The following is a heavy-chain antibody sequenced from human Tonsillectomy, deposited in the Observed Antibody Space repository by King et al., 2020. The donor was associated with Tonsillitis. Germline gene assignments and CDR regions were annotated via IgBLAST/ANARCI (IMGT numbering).Heavy chain of an antibody. J-gene: IGHJ6*02. D-gene: IGHD2-21*01. V-gene: IGHV3-23*04. CDR3: AKGVTMICVVLYYYCIDV. CDR1: GFTLSSYA. Sequence: VQLVESGGGLVQPGGSLRLSCAASGFTLSSYAMSWVRQAPGKGLEWVSAISGSGGSTYYADSVKGRFTISRDNSKNTLYLQMNSLRAEDTAVYYCAKGVTMICVVLYYYCIDVWGQGTTVTVSS. CDR2: ISGSGGST.